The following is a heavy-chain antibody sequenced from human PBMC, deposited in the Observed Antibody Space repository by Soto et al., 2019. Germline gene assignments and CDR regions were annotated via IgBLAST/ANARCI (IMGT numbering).Heavy chain of an antibody. CDR3: VRGGSHSFDY. D-gene: IGHD1-26*01. V-gene: IGHV3-7*05. Sequence: EVQLVESGGGLVQPGGSLRLSCAASGFTFSNYWMSWVRQAPGKGLEWVANIKEDGSEKYHVDSVKGRFTISRDNAKNFMYLQMDSLRAEDTAVYKCVRGGSHSFDYCGQGTLVTVSS. CDR1: GFTFSNYW. J-gene: IGHJ4*02. CDR2: IKEDGSEK.